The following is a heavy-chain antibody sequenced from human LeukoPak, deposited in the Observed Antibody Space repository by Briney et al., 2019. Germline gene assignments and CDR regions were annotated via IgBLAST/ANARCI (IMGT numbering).Heavy chain of an antibody. D-gene: IGHD3-22*01. V-gene: IGHV1-69*05. J-gene: IGHJ4*02. CDR3: ARDPTDYYDSSGYYYLAY. CDR1: GGTFTSYA. CDR2: IIPIFGTA. Sequence: SVKVSCKASGGTFTSYAISWVRQAPGQGLEWMGRIIPIFGTANYAHKFQGRVTISTDESTNTAYMELSSLRSEDTAVYYCARDPTDYYDSSGYYYLAYGGQGTLVTFSS.